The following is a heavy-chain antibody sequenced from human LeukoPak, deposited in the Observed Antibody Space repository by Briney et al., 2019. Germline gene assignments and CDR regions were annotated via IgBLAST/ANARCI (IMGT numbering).Heavy chain of an antibody. CDR1: GFTVSSNY. Sequence: PGGSLRLSCAASGFTVSSNYMSWVRQAPGKGLEWVSVIYSGGSTYYADSVKGRFTISRDNSKNTLYLQMNSLRAGDTAVYYCARASYYSDFDYWGQGTLVTVSS. CDR3: ARASYYSDFDY. D-gene: IGHD3-10*01. V-gene: IGHV3-53*01. CDR2: IYSGGST. J-gene: IGHJ4*02.